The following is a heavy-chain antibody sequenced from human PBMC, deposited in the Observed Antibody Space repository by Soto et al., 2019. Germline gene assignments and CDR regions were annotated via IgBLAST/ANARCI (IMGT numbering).Heavy chain of an antibody. CDR1: RFPFINYA. CDR2: IGGSGVTT. J-gene: IGHJ6*02. V-gene: IGHV3-23*01. D-gene: IGHD3-3*01. Sequence: GGSLRLSCAASRFPFINYAMSWVRQAPGKGLEWVSGIGGSGVTTYYADSVKGRFTISRDNAKNSLYLQMNSLRDEDTAVYYCARDVKYYDFWSGSQPAYYYYGMDVWGQGTTVTVSS. CDR3: ARDVKYYDFWSGSQPAYYYYGMDV.